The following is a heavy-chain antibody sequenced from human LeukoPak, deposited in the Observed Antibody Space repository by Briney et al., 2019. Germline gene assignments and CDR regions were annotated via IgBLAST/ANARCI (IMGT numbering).Heavy chain of an antibody. J-gene: IGHJ4*02. Sequence: SETLSHLRAVYGGPLSGYYWRWRRQPPGKGLEWIGEINHSGSTNYNPSLKSRVTISVDTSKNQFSLKLSSVTAADTAVYYCARKGYSSGYDYWGQGTLVTVSS. V-gene: IGHV4-34*01. CDR2: INHSGST. D-gene: IGHD6-19*01. CDR1: GGPLSGYY. CDR3: ARKGYSSGYDY.